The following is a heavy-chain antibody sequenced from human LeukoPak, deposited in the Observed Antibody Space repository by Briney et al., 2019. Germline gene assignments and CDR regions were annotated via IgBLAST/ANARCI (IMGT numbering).Heavy chain of an antibody. Sequence: AGGSLRLSCAASGFTFSSYEMNWVSQAPGKGLEWVSYISSSGSTIYYADSVKGRFTISRDNAKNSLYLQMNSLRAEDTAVYYCARAGYCSSTSCNYYYYYMDVWGKGTTVTVSS. CDR2: ISSSGSTI. J-gene: IGHJ6*03. CDR3: ARAGYCSSTSCNYYYYYMDV. CDR1: GFTFSSYE. V-gene: IGHV3-48*03. D-gene: IGHD2-2*01.